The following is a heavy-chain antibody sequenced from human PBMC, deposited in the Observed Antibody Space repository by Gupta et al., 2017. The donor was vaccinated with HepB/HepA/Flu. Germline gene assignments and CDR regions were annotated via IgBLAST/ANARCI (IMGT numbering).Heavy chain of an antibody. CDR1: GGTFSSYA. Sequence: QVQLVQSGAEVKKPGSSVKVSCKASGGTFSSYAISWVRQAPGQGLEWMGGIIPIFGTANYAQKFQGRVTITADESTSTAYMELSSRRSEDTAVYYCARGGRVGLSSPTKILEWLPPYYYYMDVWGKGTTVTVSS. CDR3: ARGGRVGLSSPTKILEWLPPYYYYMDV. CDR2: IIPIFGTA. D-gene: IGHD3-3*01. V-gene: IGHV1-69*01. J-gene: IGHJ6*03.